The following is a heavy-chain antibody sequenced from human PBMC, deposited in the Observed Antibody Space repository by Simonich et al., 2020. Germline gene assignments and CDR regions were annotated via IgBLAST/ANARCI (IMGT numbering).Heavy chain of an antibody. CDR3: ARHYYGDYYFDY. D-gene: IGHD4-17*01. CDR1: GFTFSGYE. J-gene: IGHJ4*02. CDR2: ISSSGSTI. Sequence: EVQLVESGGGLVQPGGSLGLSCAASGFTFSGYEMNWVRQAPGKGLEWVSYISSSGSTIYYADSVKGRFTISRDNAKNSLYLQMNSLRAEDTAVYYCARHYYGDYYFDYWGQGTLVTVSS. V-gene: IGHV3-48*03.